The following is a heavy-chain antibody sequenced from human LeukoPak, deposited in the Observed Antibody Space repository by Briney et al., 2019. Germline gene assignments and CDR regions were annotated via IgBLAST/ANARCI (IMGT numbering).Heavy chain of an antibody. CDR2: LSHAETTQ. J-gene: IGHJ4*02. D-gene: IGHD3-16*01. CDR3: AKALWASDGGEAFEF. V-gene: IGHV3-30*18. CDR1: GFTFTSYG. Sequence: GDSLRLSCEVSGFTFTSYGMHWVRQAPGKGLEWVAWLSHAETTQHYADSVKGRFTISRDSSKNMLFLQMNNLRHEDTATYYCAKALWASDGGEAFEFWGQGTLVTVSS.